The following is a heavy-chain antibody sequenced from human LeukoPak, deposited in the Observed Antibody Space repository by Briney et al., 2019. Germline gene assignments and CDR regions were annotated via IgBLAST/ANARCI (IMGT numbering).Heavy chain of an antibody. CDR3: ARGSLVSGYCSSTSCFRSRYYYYYGMDV. J-gene: IGHJ6*02. CDR1: GYTFTGYY. V-gene: IGHV1-2*02. Sequence: ASVKVSYKASGYTFTGYYMHWVRQAPGQGLEWMGWINPNSGGTNYAQKFQGRVTMTRDTSISTAYMELSRLRSDDTAVYYCARGSLVSGYCSSTSCFRSRYYYYYGMDVWGQGTTVTVSS. D-gene: IGHD2-2*01. CDR2: INPNSGGT.